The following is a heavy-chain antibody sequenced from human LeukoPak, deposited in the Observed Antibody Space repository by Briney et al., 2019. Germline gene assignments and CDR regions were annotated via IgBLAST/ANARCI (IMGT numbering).Heavy chain of an antibody. V-gene: IGHV3-30*18. CDR1: GFTFSDYG. J-gene: IGHJ4*02. CDR3: AKEKDYHVSGSYDF. CDR2: ISWDGTAQ. Sequence: QPGRSLRLSCAASGFTFSDYGMHWVRQAPGKGLEWVAVISWDGTAQHYVHSAKGRFTISRDNSKNTLYLQMTGLRAEDTAVYYCAKEKDYHVSGSYDFWGQGTLVTVSS. D-gene: IGHD3-10*01.